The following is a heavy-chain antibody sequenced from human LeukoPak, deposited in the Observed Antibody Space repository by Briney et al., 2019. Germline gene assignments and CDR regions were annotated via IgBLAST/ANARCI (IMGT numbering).Heavy chain of an antibody. D-gene: IGHD6-13*01. V-gene: IGHV3-48*03. CDR1: GFTFSNYE. J-gene: IGHJ4*02. CDR3: AKRGLAAALFR. Sequence: GGSLRLSCAASGFTFSNYEMNWVRQAPGKGLEWVSYISSSGSTIYYADSVKGRFTISRDNLKNTLFLQMNRLRAEDTAVYYCAKRGLAAALFRWGQGTLVTVSS. CDR2: ISSSGSTI.